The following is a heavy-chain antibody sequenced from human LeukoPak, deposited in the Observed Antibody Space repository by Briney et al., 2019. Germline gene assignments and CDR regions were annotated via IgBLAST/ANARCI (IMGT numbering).Heavy chain of an antibody. CDR2: IYTSGST. CDR3: ARDMVSSGWYNDAFDI. CDR1: GGSISSYY. J-gene: IGHJ3*02. V-gene: IGHV4-4*07. Sequence: SETLSLTCTVSGGSISSYYWSWIRQPAGKGLEWIGRIYTSGSTNYNPSLKSRVTMSVDTSKNQFSLKLSSVTAADTAVYYCARDMVSSGWYNDAFDIWGQGTMVTVSS. D-gene: IGHD6-19*01.